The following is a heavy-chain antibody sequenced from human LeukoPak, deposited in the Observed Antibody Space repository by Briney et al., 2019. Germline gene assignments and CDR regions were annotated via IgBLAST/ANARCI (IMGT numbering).Heavy chain of an antibody. CDR3: ARGSITIFGVVMYNWFDP. J-gene: IGHJ5*02. V-gene: IGHV4-34*01. CDR1: GGSFSGYY. Sequence: KTSETLSLTCAVYGGSFSGYYWSWIRQPPGKGLEWIGEINHSGSTNYNPSLKSRVTISVDTSKNQFSLKLSSVTAADTAVYYCARGSITIFGVVMYNWFDPWGQGTLVTVSS. D-gene: IGHD3-3*01. CDR2: INHSGST.